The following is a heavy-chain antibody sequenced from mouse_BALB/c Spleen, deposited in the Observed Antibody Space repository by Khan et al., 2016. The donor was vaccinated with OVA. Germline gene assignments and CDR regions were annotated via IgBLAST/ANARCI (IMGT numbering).Heavy chain of an antibody. V-gene: IGHV5-6*01. CDR1: GFTFSSYS. CDR3: ASHLTGSFAY. D-gene: IGHD4-1*01. J-gene: IGHJ3*01. Sequence: EVQLQESGGDLVKPGGSLKLSCAASGFTFSSYSMSWVSQTPDKRLEWVASISSGGDYTYYTDIVKGRFTISRDNAKNTLYLQMSSLKSEDTAIYYCASHLTGSFAYWGQGTLVTVSA. CDR2: ISSGGDYT.